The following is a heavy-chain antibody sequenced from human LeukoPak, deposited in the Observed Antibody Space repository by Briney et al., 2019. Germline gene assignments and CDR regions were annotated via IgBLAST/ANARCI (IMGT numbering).Heavy chain of an antibody. V-gene: IGHV4-4*07. CDR2: IQTGGSS. CDR3: ARGHSGSYYGC. J-gene: IGHJ4*02. Sequence: SESLSLTCTVARSSRNNFYWTWIRQPAGKGLEWIGRIQTGGSSNYNPSLRSRVTMSLDTSKNQFSLSLSSVTAADTAVYYCARGHSGSYYGCWGQGTLVTVSS. CDR1: RSSRNNFY. D-gene: IGHD3-10*01.